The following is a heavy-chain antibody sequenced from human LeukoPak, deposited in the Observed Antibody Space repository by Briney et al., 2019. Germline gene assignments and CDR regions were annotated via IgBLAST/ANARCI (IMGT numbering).Heavy chain of an antibody. Sequence: SETLSLTYTVSVGSISSYYWSWIRQPPGKGLEWIGYIYYSGSTNYNPSLKSRVTISVDTSKNQFSLKLSSVTAADTAVYYCARDLGWLRAFDIWGQGTMVTVSS. CDR1: VGSISSYY. CDR3: ARDLGWLRAFDI. J-gene: IGHJ3*02. CDR2: IYYSGST. V-gene: IGHV4-59*01. D-gene: IGHD5-12*01.